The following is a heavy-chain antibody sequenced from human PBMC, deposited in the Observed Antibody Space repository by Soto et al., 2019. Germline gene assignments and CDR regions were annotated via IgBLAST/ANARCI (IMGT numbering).Heavy chain of an antibody. J-gene: IGHJ4*02. Sequence: EVQLVESGGGLVEPGGSLRLSCATSGFTFSTCSMNWVRQAPGKGLEWVASISATGTYTFYADSLKGRFTISKDNARNSLFLQMNSLRVEVRAFDYCTNEYNSGHDLNQWGQGALVTVSS. CDR2: ISATGTYT. CDR3: TNEYNSGHDLNQ. D-gene: IGHD6-6*01. V-gene: IGHV3-21*01. CDR1: GFTFSTCS.